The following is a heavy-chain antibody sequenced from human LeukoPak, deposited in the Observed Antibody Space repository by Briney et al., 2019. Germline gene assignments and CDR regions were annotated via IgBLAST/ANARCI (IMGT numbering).Heavy chain of an antibody. V-gene: IGHV4-61*02. CDR2: IYSSGSA. CDR1: GASISSGSYF. Sequence: PSETLSLTCTVSGASISSGSYFWSWIRQPAGKGLEWIGRIYSSGSANYNPSLKSRLTISVDTSKNQFSLRLSSVTAADTAVYYCARGLDVVIPAGIQLSYYYYVDVWGKGSTVTVSS. CDR3: ARGLDVVIPAGIQLSYYYYVDV. J-gene: IGHJ6*03. D-gene: IGHD2-2*01.